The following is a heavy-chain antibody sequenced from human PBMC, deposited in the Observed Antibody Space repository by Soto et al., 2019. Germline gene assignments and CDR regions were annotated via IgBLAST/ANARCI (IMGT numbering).Heavy chain of an antibody. D-gene: IGHD2-15*01. CDR1: GFIVSDTY. Sequence: GGSLRLSCTASGFIVSDTYVNWVRQAPGKGLEWVSVISNRGDTHYADSVRGRFSLSRDISDNTLHLQMNNLRVEDTAVYYCAREPRFCGGGSRSITGDAYDIWGKGKRVTV. J-gene: IGHJ3*02. V-gene: IGHV3-66*01. CDR3: AREPRFCGGGSRSITGDAYDI. CDR2: ISNRGDT.